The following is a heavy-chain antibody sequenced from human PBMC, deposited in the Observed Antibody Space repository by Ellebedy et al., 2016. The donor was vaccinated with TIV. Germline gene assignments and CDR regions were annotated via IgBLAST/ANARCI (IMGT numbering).Heavy chain of an antibody. CDR1: GFTFSPYA. CDR2: IVGSGAE. J-gene: IGHJ5*02. Sequence: GESLKISCAASGFTFSPYAMAWVRQAPGKGLEWVSGIVGSGAEKYADSVKGRFTISRDNAKNTLYLQMNSLRAEDTAVYYCARGAVTGMTTATFDPWGQGTLVTVSS. D-gene: IGHD4-11*01. CDR3: ARGAVTGMTTATFDP. V-gene: IGHV3-74*03.